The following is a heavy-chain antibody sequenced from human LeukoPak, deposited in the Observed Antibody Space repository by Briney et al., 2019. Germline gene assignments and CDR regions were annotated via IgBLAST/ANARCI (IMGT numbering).Heavy chain of an antibody. D-gene: IGHD2-2*01. CDR2: ISSGSRTI. Sequence: GGSLRLSCAASGFSFSSYNMNWVRQAPGKGLEWVSYISSGSRTIFYADSVKGRFTISRDIAKDSLYLQMNSLRDEDTDVNFCARWVPPAQRYLDYRGQGALVTVSS. J-gene: IGHJ4*02. CDR3: ARWVPPAQRYLDY. V-gene: IGHV3-48*02. CDR1: GFSFSSYN.